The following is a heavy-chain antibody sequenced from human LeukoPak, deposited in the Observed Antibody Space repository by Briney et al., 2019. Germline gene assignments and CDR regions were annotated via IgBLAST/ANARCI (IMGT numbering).Heavy chain of an antibody. CDR2: ISRSSSYK. CDR3: ARERWTQEPHNEAGAFDI. V-gene: IGHV3-21*01. D-gene: IGHD4-23*01. Sequence: PGGSLRLTCAASGFTFSSYSMNWLRQPPGKGLEWVSAISRSSSYKYYAASVKGRFTISRDNAKNSLYLQMNSLRAEDTAVYYCARERWTQEPHNEAGAFDIWGQGTMVTVSS. J-gene: IGHJ3*02. CDR1: GFTFSSYS.